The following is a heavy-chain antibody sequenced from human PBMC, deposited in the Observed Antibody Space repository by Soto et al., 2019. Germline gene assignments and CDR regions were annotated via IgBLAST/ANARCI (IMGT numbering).Heavy chain of an antibody. CDR2: ISDSGSNT. J-gene: IGHJ4*02. D-gene: IGHD3-3*01. CDR3: AKSGQFDS. V-gene: IGHV3-23*01. CDR1: GFTFTKYG. Sequence: EVQLLDSGGGLVQPGGSLRLSCAASGFTFTKYGMSWVRQAPGKGLDWVSSISDSGSNTYYADSVKGRFTISRDNSKNMVYLQMSSPRVEDTAVYYCAKSGQFDSWGQGTLVTVTP.